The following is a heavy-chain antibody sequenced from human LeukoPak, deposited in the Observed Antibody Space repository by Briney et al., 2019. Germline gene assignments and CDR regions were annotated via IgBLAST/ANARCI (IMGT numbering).Heavy chain of an antibody. CDR1: GYTFTSYG. J-gene: IGHJ4*02. D-gene: IGHD4-11*01. Sequence: ASVKVSCKASGYTFTSYGISWVRQAPGQGLEWMGIINPSGGSTSYAQKFQGTVTMTRDTSTSTVYMELSSLRSEDTAVYYCAREGDYSNPFDYWGQGTLVTVSS. CDR2: INPSGGST. V-gene: IGHV1-46*01. CDR3: AREGDYSNPFDY.